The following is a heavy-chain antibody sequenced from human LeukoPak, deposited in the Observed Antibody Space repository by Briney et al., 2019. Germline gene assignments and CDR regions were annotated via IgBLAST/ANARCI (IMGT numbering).Heavy chain of an antibody. CDR1: GFTFSDHY. D-gene: IGHD1/OR15-1a*01. CDR3: AITTDLGGLDP. Sequence: GGSLSLSCAASGFTFSDHYMSWIRQAPGKGLEWVSCISSSGSTIYYADSVKGRFTISRDNAKNSLYLQMNSLRAEDTAVYYCAITTDLGGLDPWGQGTLVTVSS. CDR2: ISSSGSTI. V-gene: IGHV3-11*04. J-gene: IGHJ5*02.